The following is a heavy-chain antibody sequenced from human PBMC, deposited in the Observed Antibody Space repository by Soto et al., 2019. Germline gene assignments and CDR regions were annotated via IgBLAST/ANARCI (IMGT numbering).Heavy chain of an antibody. CDR2: IYWDDEK. CDR3: AHPRGIVGELSFDY. J-gene: IGHJ4*02. V-gene: IGHV2-5*02. Sequence: QITLKESGPTLVKPTQTLTLTCTFSGFSLSTSGVGVGWIRQPPGKALEWLALIYWDDEKRYSPSLKSRLTINKDTSKNQVVLTMTNMDPVDTATYYCAHPRGIVGELSFDYWGQGTLVTVSS. D-gene: IGHD3-16*02. CDR1: GFSLSTSGVG.